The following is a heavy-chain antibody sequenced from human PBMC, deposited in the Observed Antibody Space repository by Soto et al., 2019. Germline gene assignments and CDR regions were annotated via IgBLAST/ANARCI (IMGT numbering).Heavy chain of an antibody. J-gene: IGHJ4*02. Sequence: GGSLRLSCAASGFTFGSYAMTWVRQAPGKGLEWVATISGSAGSTYYADSVKGRFTISRDNSKNTLYVQMKSLRGEDTAVYYCAKESSSTYFPLDYWGQGTLVTVYS. D-gene: IGHD2-2*01. CDR3: AKESSSTYFPLDY. CDR2: ISGSAGST. V-gene: IGHV3-23*01. CDR1: GFTFGSYA.